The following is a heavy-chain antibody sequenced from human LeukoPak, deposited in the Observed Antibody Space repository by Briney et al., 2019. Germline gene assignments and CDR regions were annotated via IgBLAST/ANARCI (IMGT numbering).Heavy chain of an antibody. Sequence: SETLSLTCAVSSGSISSGGYSWSWIRQPPGKGLEWIGYIYHSGSTYYNPSLKSRVTISVDRSKNQFSLKLSSVTAADTAVYYCARSSVAAAGYFDYWGQGTLVTVSS. D-gene: IGHD6-13*01. CDR1: SGSISSGGYS. V-gene: IGHV4-30-2*01. J-gene: IGHJ4*02. CDR2: IYHSGST. CDR3: ARSSVAAAGYFDY.